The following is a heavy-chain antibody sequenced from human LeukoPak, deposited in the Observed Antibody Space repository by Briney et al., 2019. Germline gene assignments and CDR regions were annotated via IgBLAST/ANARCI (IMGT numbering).Heavy chain of an antibody. Sequence: PGGSLRLSCAASGFTFSSYAMSWVRQAPGKGLEWVSAISGSGGSTYYADSVKGRFTISRDNSKNTLYLQMNSLRAEDTAVYYCAKHKGAYYDFWSGYFHNWFDPWGQGTLVTVSS. V-gene: IGHV3-23*01. D-gene: IGHD3-3*01. CDR3: AKHKGAYYDFWSGYFHNWFDP. CDR1: GFTFSSYA. CDR2: ISGSGGST. J-gene: IGHJ5*02.